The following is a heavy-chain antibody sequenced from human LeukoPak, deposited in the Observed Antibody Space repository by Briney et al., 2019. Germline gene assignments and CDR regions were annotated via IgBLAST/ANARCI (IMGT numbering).Heavy chain of an antibody. V-gene: IGHV3-30*02. D-gene: IGHD6-13*01. CDR2: IRYDGSNK. CDR1: GFTFSSYG. Sequence: GGSLRLSCAASGFTFSSYGMHWVRQAPGKGLEWVAFIRYDGSNKYYADSVKGQFTISRDNSKNTLYLQMNSLRAEDTAVYYCAKEEGYSSSWGDWFDPWGQGTLVTVSS. CDR3: AKEEGYSSSWGDWFDP. J-gene: IGHJ5*02.